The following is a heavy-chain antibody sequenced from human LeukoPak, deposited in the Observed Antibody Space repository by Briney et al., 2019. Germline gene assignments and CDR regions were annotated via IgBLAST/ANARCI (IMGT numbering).Heavy chain of an antibody. Sequence: VGSLRLSCAASGFTFSSYWMSWVRQAPGKGLEWVANIKQDGSEKYYVDSVKGRFTISRDNAKNSLYLQMNSLRAEDTAVYYCASQYQLRRDAFDIWGQGTMVTVSS. J-gene: IGHJ3*02. CDR1: GFTFSSYW. CDR2: IKQDGSEK. D-gene: IGHD2-2*01. V-gene: IGHV3-7*01. CDR3: ASQYQLRRDAFDI.